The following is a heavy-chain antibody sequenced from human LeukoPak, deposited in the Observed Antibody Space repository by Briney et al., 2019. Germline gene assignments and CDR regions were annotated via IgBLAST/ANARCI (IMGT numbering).Heavy chain of an antibody. J-gene: IGHJ3*02. Sequence: GGSLRLSCAASGFTFSSYWMSWVRQAPGKGLEWVANIKQDGSEKYYVDSVKGRFTISRDNAKNSLYLQMHSLRVEDTAVYYCARSNYGDAFDIWGKGTTVTVSS. CDR1: GFTFSSYW. CDR2: IKQDGSEK. D-gene: IGHD3-16*01. V-gene: IGHV3-7*01. CDR3: ARSNYGDAFDI.